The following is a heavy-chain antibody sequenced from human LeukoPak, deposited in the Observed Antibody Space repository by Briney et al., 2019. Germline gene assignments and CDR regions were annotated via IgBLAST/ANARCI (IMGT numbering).Heavy chain of an antibody. J-gene: IGHJ4*02. CDR1: GGSISSYY. V-gene: IGHV4-59*01. CDR2: IYYSGST. Sequence: SETLSLTCTVSGGSISSYYWSWIRQPPGKGLEWIGYIYYSGSTNYNPSLKSRVTISVDTSKNQFSLKLSSVAAADTAVYYCARGGAVATDYWGQGTLVTVSS. CDR3: ARGGAVATDY. D-gene: IGHD6-19*01.